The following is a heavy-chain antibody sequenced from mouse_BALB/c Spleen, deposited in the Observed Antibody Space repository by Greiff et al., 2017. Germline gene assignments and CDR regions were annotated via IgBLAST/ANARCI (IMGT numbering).Heavy chain of an antibody. V-gene: IGHV5-17*02. CDR2: ISSGSSTI. CDR1: GFTFSSFG. CDR3: ARTYYYGSSYDGWFAY. J-gene: IGHJ3*01. Sequence: EVKVVESGGGLVKPGGSRKLSCAASGFTFSSFGMHWVRQAPEKGLEWVAYISSGSSTIYYADTVKGRFTISRDNPKNTLFLQMTSLRSEDTAMYYCARTYYYGSSYDGWFAYWGQGTLVTVSA. D-gene: IGHD1-1*01.